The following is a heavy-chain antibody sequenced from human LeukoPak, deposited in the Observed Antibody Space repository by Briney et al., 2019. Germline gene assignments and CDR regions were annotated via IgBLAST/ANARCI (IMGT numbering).Heavy chain of an antibody. CDR2: INHSGST. Sequence: PSETLSLTCAVYGGSFNSYYWNWIRQPPGKGLEWIGEINHSGSTNYNPSLKSRVTISVDTSKNQFSLKLSSVTAADTAVYYCARHSRRDGYKWRWGFDYWGQGTLVTVSS. V-gene: IGHV4-34*01. D-gene: IGHD5-24*01. CDR1: GGSFNSYY. CDR3: ARHSRRDGYKWRWGFDY. J-gene: IGHJ4*02.